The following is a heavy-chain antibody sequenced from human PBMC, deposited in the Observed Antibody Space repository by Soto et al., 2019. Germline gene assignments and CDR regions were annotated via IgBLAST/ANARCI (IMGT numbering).Heavy chain of an antibody. CDR2: IYNSGRT. CDR1: NDPVDSSTYT. Sequence: QLQLQESSAGLVKPSETLSLTCTVSNDPVDSSTYTWGWIRQPPGKGLEWIGSIYNSGRTYYNPSLSSRVTVSVDTSKNQFSLKVTSVTAADTAVYYCARLNGYCISSSCHGHYAMDVWGQGTTVTVSS. CDR3: ARLNGYCISSSCHGHYAMDV. D-gene: IGHD2-2*01. V-gene: IGHV4-39*01. J-gene: IGHJ6*02.